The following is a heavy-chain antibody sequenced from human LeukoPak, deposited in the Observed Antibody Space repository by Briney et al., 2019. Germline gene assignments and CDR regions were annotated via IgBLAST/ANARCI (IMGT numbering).Heavy chain of an antibody. CDR2: IIPVFDTA. J-gene: IGHJ4*02. D-gene: IGHD6-13*01. V-gene: IGHV1-69*05. CDR3: ALSAEKQLVYLDF. Sequence: GASVKVSCKASGDTFSNYDVTWVRQAPGQGLEWMGRIIPVFDTAKYAQNFQGRVTMTTDESSSTAYMELYSLRSEDTAVYYCALSAEKQLVYLDFWGQGTLVTVSS. CDR1: GDTFSNYD.